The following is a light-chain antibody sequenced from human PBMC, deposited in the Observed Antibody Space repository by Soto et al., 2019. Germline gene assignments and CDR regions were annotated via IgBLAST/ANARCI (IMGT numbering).Light chain of an antibody. CDR3: QQYNWPFT. CDR2: GAS. CDR1: QGISEY. Sequence: DIQMAQSPSSLSASIGDRVTITCRASQGISEYLAWYQQRPGNAPNLLIYGASILQSGVPSRFSGSGSGTHFTLTISSLQSVDFALYYCQQYNWPFTFGGGTKVEIK. J-gene: IGKJ4*01. V-gene: IGKV1-27*01.